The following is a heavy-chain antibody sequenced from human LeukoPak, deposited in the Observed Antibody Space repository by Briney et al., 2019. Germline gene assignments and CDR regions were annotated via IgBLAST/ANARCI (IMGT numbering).Heavy chain of an antibody. Sequence: SVKVSCKASGGTFSSYAISWVRQAPGQGLEWMGGIIPIFCTANYAQKFQGRVTITADESTSTAYMELSSLRSEDTAVYYCARTLPGDAYYYYYYYMDVWGKGTTVTVSS. J-gene: IGHJ6*03. CDR1: GGTFSSYA. CDR3: ARTLPGDAYYYYYYYMDV. V-gene: IGHV1-69*01. D-gene: IGHD3-16*01. CDR2: IIPIFCTA.